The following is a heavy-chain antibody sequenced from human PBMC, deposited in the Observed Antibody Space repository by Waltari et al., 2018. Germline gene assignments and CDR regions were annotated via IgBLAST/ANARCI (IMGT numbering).Heavy chain of an antibody. CDR3: AKGGHLSAFDV. Sequence: EVQLLVSGGGMVQPGGSLRLSSAASGLIFGRYAMTWVRQAPWNGLEWVLTISGNGGETFYPHSVLGLFTISGDNYKNKVFLQMDSLRAEDSALYFCAKGGHLSAFDVWGQGTMVTVSS. CDR2: ISGNGGET. CDR1: GLIFGRYA. J-gene: IGHJ3*01. V-gene: IGHV3-23*01.